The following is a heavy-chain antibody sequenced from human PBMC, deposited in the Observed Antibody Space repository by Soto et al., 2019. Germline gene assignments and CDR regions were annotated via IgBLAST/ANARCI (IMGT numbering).Heavy chain of an antibody. CDR1: GFTFSSYW. V-gene: IGHV3-7*01. D-gene: IGHD2-15*01. CDR2: IKQDGSEK. Sequence: GGSLRLSCAASGFTFSSYWMSWVRQAPGKGLEWVANIKQDGSEKYYVDSVKGRFTISRDNAKNSLYLQMNSLRAEDTAVYYCARVLGYCSGGSCYDDAFDIWGRGTMVTVSS. J-gene: IGHJ3*02. CDR3: ARVLGYCSGGSCYDDAFDI.